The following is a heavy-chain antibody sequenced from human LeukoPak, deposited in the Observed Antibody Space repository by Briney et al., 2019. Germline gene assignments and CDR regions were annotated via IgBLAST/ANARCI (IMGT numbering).Heavy chain of an antibody. Sequence: GGSLRLSCAASGFTFSSYSMNWVRQAPGKGLEWVSYISSSSSTIYYADSVKGRFTISRDNVKNSLYLQMNSLRAEDTAVYYCARDQHGSGNYYNVGDFWGQGTLVTVSS. CDR2: ISSSSSTI. D-gene: IGHD3-10*01. J-gene: IGHJ4*02. CDR3: ARDQHGSGNYYNVGDF. CDR1: GFTFSSYS. V-gene: IGHV3-48*01.